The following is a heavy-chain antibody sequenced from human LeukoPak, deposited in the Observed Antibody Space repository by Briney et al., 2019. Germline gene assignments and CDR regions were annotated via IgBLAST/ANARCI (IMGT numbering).Heavy chain of an antibody. CDR3: ASAEYSYCSGGSCHPGHFQH. Sequence: SETLSLTFTVSGGSISSYYWSWIRQPAGKGLEWIGRIYTSGSTNYNPSLKSRVTMSVDTSKNQFSLKLSSVTAADTAVYYCASAEYSYCSGGSCHPGHFQHWGQGTLVTASS. D-gene: IGHD2-15*01. CDR1: GGSISSYY. J-gene: IGHJ1*01. V-gene: IGHV4-4*07. CDR2: IYTSGST.